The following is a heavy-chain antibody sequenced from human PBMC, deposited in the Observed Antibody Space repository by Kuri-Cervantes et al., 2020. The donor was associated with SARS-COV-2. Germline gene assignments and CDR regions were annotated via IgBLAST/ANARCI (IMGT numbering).Heavy chain of an antibody. CDR3: ARETSRTSGTGYYFDY. CDR1: GGSFSSYA. CDR2: IIPIVGVP. V-gene: IGHV1-69*04. Sequence: SVKVSCKTPGGSFSSYAISWVRQAPGQGLEWMGRIIPIVGVPNYAQSFQGRVTITADTSTSTAYVELSSLRSEDTAVYHCARETSRTSGTGYYFDYWGQGTLVTVSS. J-gene: IGHJ4*02. D-gene: IGHD6-19*01.